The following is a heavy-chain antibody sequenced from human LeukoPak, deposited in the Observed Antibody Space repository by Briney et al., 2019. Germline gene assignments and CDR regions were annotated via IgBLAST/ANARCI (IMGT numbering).Heavy chain of an antibody. Sequence: GGSLRLSCAASGFTFDDHGMSWVRQAPGKGLEWVAGINWKGGTTDYVDSVKGRFTISRDNAKNTLYLQMNSLRADDTAVYYCALCSLRYSSGWYVFDYWGQGTLVTVSS. J-gene: IGHJ4*02. CDR2: INWKGGTT. V-gene: IGHV3-20*04. CDR1: GFTFDDHG. D-gene: IGHD6-19*01. CDR3: ALCSLRYSSGWYVFDY.